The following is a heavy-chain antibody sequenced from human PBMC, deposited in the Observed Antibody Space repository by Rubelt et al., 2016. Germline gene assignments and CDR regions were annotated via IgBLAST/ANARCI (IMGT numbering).Heavy chain of an antibody. V-gene: IGHV3-23*01. CDR1: GFTFSSYA. Sequence: GGSLRLSCAASGFTFSSYAMSWVRQAPGKGLEWVSAISGSGGSTYYADSVKGRFTISRDNSKNTLYLQMNSLRAEDTAVYYCARDVANYYGMDVWGQGTTVTVSS. CDR3: ARDVANYYGMDV. J-gene: IGHJ6*02. CDR2: ISGSGGST.